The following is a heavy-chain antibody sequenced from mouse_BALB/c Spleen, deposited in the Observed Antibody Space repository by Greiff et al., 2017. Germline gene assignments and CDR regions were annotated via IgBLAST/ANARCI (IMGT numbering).Heavy chain of an antibody. CDR3: AREGGYGSSYPYYFDY. J-gene: IGHJ2*01. Sequence: QVHVKQSGAELVRPGTSVKISCKASGYTFTNYWLGWVKQRPGHGLEWIGDIYPGGGYTNYNEKFKGKATLTADTSSSTAYMQLSSLTSEDSAVYFCAREGGYGSSYPYYFDYWGQGTTLTVSS. D-gene: IGHD1-1*01. CDR1: GYTFTNYW. CDR2: IYPGGGYT. V-gene: IGHV1-63*02.